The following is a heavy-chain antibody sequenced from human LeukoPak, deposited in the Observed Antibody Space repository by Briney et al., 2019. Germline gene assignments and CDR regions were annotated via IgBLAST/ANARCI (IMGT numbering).Heavy chain of an antibody. CDR2: ISGSGTTI. V-gene: IGHV3-11*04. J-gene: IGHJ4*02. CDR1: GFTFSDYY. CDR3: ARDSVGATSSGVYYFDY. D-gene: IGHD1-26*01. Sequence: PGGSLRLSCAASGFTFSDYYMTWIRQAPGRGLEWVSYISGSGTTIYYADSVKGRFTISRDNAKNSLYLQMNSLRAEDTAVYYCARDSVGATSSGVYYFDYWGQGTLVTVSS.